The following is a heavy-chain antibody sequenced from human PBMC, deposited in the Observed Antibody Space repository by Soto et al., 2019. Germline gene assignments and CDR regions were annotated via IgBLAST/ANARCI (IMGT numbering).Heavy chain of an antibody. CDR2: ISSSSSTI. J-gene: IGHJ3*02. CDR3: ARDQVAAAAGGDAFDI. CDR1: GFTFSSYS. D-gene: IGHD6-13*01. V-gene: IGHV3-48*01. Sequence: EVQLVESGGGLVQPGGSLRLSCAASGFTFSSYSMNWVRQAPGKGLEWVSYISSSSSTIYYADSVKGRFTISRDNAKNSLELQMNSLRAEDTAVYYCARDQVAAAAGGDAFDIWGQGTMVTVSS.